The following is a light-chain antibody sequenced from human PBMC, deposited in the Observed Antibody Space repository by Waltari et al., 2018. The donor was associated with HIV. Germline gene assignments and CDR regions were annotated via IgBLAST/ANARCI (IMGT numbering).Light chain of an antibody. Sequence: QSALTQPPSVSGSPGQSVTISCSGTSSAVGFFNRVSWYHQPPGTAPKRIIYEVSNRPSGVPDRFSGSKSGNTASLTISGLQAEDEAVYHCSSYTTSNTFVFGTGTLVTVL. CDR3: SSYTTSNTFV. CDR1: SSAVGFFNR. CDR2: EVS. J-gene: IGLJ1*01. V-gene: IGLV2-18*02.